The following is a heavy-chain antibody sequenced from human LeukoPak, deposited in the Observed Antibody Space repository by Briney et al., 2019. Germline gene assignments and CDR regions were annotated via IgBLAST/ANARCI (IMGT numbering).Heavy chain of an antibody. CDR2: INSDGSST. D-gene: IGHD4-17*01. J-gene: IGHJ4*02. CDR1: GFTFSSYW. Sequence: GGSLRLSCAASGFTFSSYWMHWVRQAPGKGLVWVSRINSDGSSTSYADSVKGRFTISRDDAKNLLYLDMNSLRAEDTAVYYCARGHTAVTRHFDFWGQGTLVTVSS. V-gene: IGHV3-74*01. CDR3: ARGHTAVTRHFDF.